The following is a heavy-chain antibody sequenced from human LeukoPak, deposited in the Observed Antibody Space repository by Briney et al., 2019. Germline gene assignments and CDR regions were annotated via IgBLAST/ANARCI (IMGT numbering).Heavy chain of an antibody. D-gene: IGHD3-16*01. Sequence: GASVKVSCKASGYTFTVYFMHWVRQAPGQGLEWMGWINPNSGGTNYAQKFQGRVTMTRDTSISTAYMELSSLRSEDTAVYYCARSYDQHYYYYGVDVWGQGTTVTVSS. CDR2: INPNSGGT. V-gene: IGHV1-2*02. J-gene: IGHJ6*02. CDR1: GYTFTVYF. CDR3: ARSYDQHYYYYGVDV.